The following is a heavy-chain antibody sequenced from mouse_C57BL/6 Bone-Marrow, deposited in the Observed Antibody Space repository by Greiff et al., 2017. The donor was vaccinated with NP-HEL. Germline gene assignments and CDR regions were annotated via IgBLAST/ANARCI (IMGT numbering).Heavy chain of an antibody. CDR3: ARERFITTVVAHFDY. CDR2: INPTEGYT. CDR1: GYTFPSYW. D-gene: IGHD1-1*01. V-gene: IGHV1-7*01. Sequence: VQLQQSGAELAKPGASVKLSCKASGYTFPSYWMHWVKQRPGQVLEWIGYINPTEGYTKYNKKLKDKATLTADKSSSTAYMQLSSLTYEDSAVYYCARERFITTVVAHFDYWGQGTTLTVSS. J-gene: IGHJ2*01.